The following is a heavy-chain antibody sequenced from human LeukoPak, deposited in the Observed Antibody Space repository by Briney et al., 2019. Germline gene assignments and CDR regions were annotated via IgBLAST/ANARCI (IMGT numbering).Heavy chain of an antibody. CDR2: ISSNGGNT. D-gene: IGHD6-19*01. Sequence: GGSLRLFCSASGFTFSSYAMHWVRQAPGKGLEYVSAISSNGGNTYYADSVKGRFTISRDNSKNTLYLQMSSLRGEDTAVYYCVKLFGIGWYDYWGQGTLVTVSS. J-gene: IGHJ4*02. CDR3: VKLFGIGWYDY. CDR1: GFTFSSYA. V-gene: IGHV3-64D*09.